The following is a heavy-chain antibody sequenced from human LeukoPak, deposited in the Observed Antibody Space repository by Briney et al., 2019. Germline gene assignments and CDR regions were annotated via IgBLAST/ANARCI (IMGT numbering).Heavy chain of an antibody. CDR3: AKERGGVASRTPPIDY. V-gene: IGHV3-23*01. D-gene: IGHD4-23*01. J-gene: IGHJ4*02. CDR2: ISSSGGST. Sequence: GGSLRLSCAASGFTFSSYAMSWVRQAPGKGLEWASVISSSGGSTYYADSVKGRFTISRDNSKNTLYLQMNSLRADDTAVYYCAKERGGVASRTPPIDYWGQGTLVSVSS. CDR1: GFTFSSYA.